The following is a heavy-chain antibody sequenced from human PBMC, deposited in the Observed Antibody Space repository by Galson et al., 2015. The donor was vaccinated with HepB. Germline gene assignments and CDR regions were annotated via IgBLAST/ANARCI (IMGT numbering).Heavy chain of an antibody. D-gene: IGHD5-12*01. V-gene: IGHV3-30*18. J-gene: IGHJ3*02. CDR3: AKNHLPAVSGYALGPFDI. CDR1: GFTFSSYG. Sequence: SLRLSCAASGFTFSSYGMHWVRQAPGKGLEWVAVISYDGSNKYYADSVKGRFTISRDNSKNTLYLQMNSLRAEDTAVYYCAKNHLPAVSGYALGPFDIWGQGTMVTVSS. CDR2: ISYDGSNK.